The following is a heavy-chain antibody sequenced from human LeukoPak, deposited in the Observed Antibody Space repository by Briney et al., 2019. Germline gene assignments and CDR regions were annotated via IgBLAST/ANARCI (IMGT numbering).Heavy chain of an antibody. CDR2: ISWNSGSI. CDR3: AKSFPIAAAGTHLLGEAFDI. CDR1: GFIFDDYA. D-gene: IGHD6-13*01. J-gene: IGHJ3*02. Sequence: GGSLRLSCAASGFIFDDYAMHWVRQAPGKGLEWVSGISWNSGSIGYADSVKGRFTISRDNAKNSLYLQMNSLRAEDMALYYCAKSFPIAAAGTHLLGEAFDIWGQGTMVTVSS. V-gene: IGHV3-9*03.